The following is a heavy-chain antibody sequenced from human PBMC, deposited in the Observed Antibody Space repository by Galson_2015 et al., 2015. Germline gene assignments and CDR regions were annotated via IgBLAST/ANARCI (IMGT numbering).Heavy chain of an antibody. CDR3: AHRGHLRGYATNWFDP. J-gene: IGHJ5*02. V-gene: IGHV2-5*02. Sequence: PALVKPTQTLTLTCTFSGFSLSTSGVGVGWIRQPPGKALEWLAIIYWDDDKRYSPPLKSRLTITKDTSKNQVVLTMTNMDPVDTATYYCAHRGHLRGYATNWFDPWGQGTLVTVSS. D-gene: IGHD4-23*01. CDR2: IYWDDDK. CDR1: GFSLSTSGVG.